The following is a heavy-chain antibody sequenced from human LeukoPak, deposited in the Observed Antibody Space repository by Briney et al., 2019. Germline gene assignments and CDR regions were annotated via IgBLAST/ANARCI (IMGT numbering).Heavy chain of an antibody. D-gene: IGHD3-10*01. CDR2: IYYSGNT. J-gene: IGHJ4*02. CDR1: GGSISSSSYY. Sequence: SETLSLTCTVSGGSISSSSYYWAWIRQPPGKGLEWIGSIYYSGNTYYKSSLKSRVTIAVDTSKNQFSLKLNSVTAADTAVYYCARDCRFGECGPDYWGQGTLVTVSS. CDR3: ARDCRFGECGPDY. V-gene: IGHV4-39*07.